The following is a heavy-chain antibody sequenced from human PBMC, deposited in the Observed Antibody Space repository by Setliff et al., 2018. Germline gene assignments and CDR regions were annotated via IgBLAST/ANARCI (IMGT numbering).Heavy chain of an antibody. CDR3: TITHYYGSGSPYYLDY. D-gene: IGHD3-10*01. V-gene: IGHV3-23*03. Sequence: GGSLRLSCAASGFTFSSYGMIWVRQAPGKGLEWVSIIYSGGSSTYYGDSVKGRFTVSRDDSKNTLYLQMNSLRAEDTAVYYCTITHYYGSGSPYYLDYWGQGTLVTVSS. CDR1: GFTFSSYG. CDR2: IYSGGSST. J-gene: IGHJ4*02.